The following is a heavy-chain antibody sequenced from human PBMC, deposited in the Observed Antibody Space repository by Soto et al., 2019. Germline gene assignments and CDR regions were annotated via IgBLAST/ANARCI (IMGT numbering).Heavy chain of an antibody. CDR2: IHHSGST. J-gene: IGHJ4*02. CDR3: ARYDYGSGDDYNIDY. D-gene: IGHD3-10*01. CDR1: GDSISSMNW. V-gene: IGHV4-4*02. Sequence: QVQLQESGPGLVKPSGTLSLTCAVSGDSISSMNWWSWVRQPPGKGLEWIGEIHHSGSTNYNPSLRSRVTISVDKSKKQFSLKLTSVTAADTAVYYCARYDYGSGDDYNIDYWGQGTLVTVSS.